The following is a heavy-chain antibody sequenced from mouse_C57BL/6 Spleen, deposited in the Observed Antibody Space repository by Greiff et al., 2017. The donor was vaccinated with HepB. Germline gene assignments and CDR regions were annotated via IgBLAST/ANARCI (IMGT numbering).Heavy chain of an antibody. CDR2: INYDGSST. J-gene: IGHJ2*01. CDR1: GFTFSDYY. V-gene: IGHV5-16*01. Sequence: EVQVVESEGGLVQPGRSMKLSCTASGFTFSDYYMAWVRQVPEKGLEWVANINYDGSSTYYLDSLKSRFIISRDNAKNILYLQMSSLKSEDTATYYCARDRYDYDGVFDYWGQGTTLTVSS. CDR3: ARDRYDYDGVFDY. D-gene: IGHD2-4*01.